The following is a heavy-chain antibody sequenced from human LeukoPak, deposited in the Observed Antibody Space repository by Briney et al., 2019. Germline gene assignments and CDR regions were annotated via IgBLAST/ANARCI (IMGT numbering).Heavy chain of an antibody. CDR2: INHSGST. CDR3: ARLPLYADYYYYGMVV. V-gene: IGHV4-34*01. J-gene: IGHJ6*02. Sequence: SETLSLTCAVYGGSFSGYYWSWIRQPPGKGLEWIGEINHSGSTNYNPSLKSRVTISVDTSKNQFSLKLSSVTAADTAVYYCARLPLYADYYYYGMVVWGQGTTVTVSS. D-gene: IGHD2-8*01. CDR1: GGSFSGYY.